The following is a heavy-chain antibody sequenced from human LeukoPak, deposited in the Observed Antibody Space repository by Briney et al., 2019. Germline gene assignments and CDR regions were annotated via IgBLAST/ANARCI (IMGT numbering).Heavy chain of an antibody. CDR3: ARAQWEHRAFDI. J-gene: IGHJ3*02. CDR2: IYHSGST. D-gene: IGHD1-26*01. V-gene: IGHV4-4*02. Sequence: SETLSLTCAVSGGSISSSNWWSWVRQPPGKGLEGIGEIYHSGSTNYNPSLKSRVTISVDKSKNQFSLKLSSVTAADTAVYYCARAQWEHRAFDIWGQGTMVTVSS. CDR1: GGSISSSNW.